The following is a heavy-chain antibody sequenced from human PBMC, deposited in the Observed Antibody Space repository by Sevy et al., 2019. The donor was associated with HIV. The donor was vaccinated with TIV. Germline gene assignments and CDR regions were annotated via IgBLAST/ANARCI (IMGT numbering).Heavy chain of an antibody. CDR3: AKDAAPPSLYSSGWYAGYFQH. CDR1: GFTFSSYG. D-gene: IGHD6-19*01. V-gene: IGHV3-30*18. CDR2: ISYDGSNK. J-gene: IGHJ1*01. Sequence: GGSLRLSCAASGFTFSSYGMHWVRQAPGKGLEWVAVISYDGSNKYYADSVKGRFTISRDNSKNTLYLQMNSLRAEDTAVYYCAKDAAPPSLYSSGWYAGYFQHWGQGTLVTVSS.